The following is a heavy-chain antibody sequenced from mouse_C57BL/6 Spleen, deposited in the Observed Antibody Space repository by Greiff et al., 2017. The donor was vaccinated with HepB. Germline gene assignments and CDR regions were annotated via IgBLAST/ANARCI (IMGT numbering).Heavy chain of an antibody. CDR2: IDPSDSYT. CDR3: ARGDGSSYGAY. CDR1: GYTFTSYW. Sequence: QVQLQQPGAELVMPGASVKLSCKASGYTFTSYWMHWVKQRPGQGLEWIGEIDPSDSYTNYNQKFKVKSTLTVDKSSSTAYMQLSSLTSEDSAVYYCARGDGSSYGAYWGQGTLVTVSA. J-gene: IGHJ3*01. D-gene: IGHD1-1*01. V-gene: IGHV1-69*01.